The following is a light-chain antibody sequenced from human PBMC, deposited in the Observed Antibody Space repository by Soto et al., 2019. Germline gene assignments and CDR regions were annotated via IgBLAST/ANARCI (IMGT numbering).Light chain of an antibody. J-gene: IGKJ1*01. CDR2: DAS. V-gene: IGKV3-15*01. Sequence: EIVMTQSPVTLSVSPGERATLSCRASQTIRSELAWYQQKPGQAPRLLISDASNRATSIPARFNGSGSGTEFTLTISSLQSEDFAVYYCQQYNNWPQTFGQGTKVDIK. CDR1: QTIRSE. CDR3: QQYNNWPQT.